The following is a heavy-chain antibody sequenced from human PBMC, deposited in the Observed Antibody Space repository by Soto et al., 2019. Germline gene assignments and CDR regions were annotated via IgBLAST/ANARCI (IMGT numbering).Heavy chain of an antibody. Sequence: EVQLLESGGGLVQPGGSLRLSCAASGFTFSSYVMSWVRQAPGKGLEWVSAISGSGGSTYYADSVKGRFTISRDNSKNTLHLQMNSLRAEDTAVYYCAKDPYDYVWGSYSTYYFDYWGQGTLVTVSS. CDR3: AKDPYDYVWGSYSTYYFDY. V-gene: IGHV3-23*01. CDR1: GFTFSSYV. D-gene: IGHD3-16*01. CDR2: ISGSGGST. J-gene: IGHJ4*02.